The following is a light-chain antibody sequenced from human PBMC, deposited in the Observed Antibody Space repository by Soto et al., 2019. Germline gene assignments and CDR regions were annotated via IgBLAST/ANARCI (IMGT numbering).Light chain of an antibody. CDR2: AAS. CDR1: QGIAND. Sequence: QMTQSPSSLSASVGDRVTFTCRASQGIANDLAWYQQKPTKAPKRLIYAASSLQSGVPSRFSGSGAGTEFTLTISSLQPEDFGTYYCLQHNSYSLTFGGGTTVEI. V-gene: IGKV1-17*01. J-gene: IGKJ4*01. CDR3: LQHNSYSLT.